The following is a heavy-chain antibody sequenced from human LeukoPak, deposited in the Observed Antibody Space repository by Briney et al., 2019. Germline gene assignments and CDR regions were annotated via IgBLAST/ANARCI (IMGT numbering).Heavy chain of an antibody. J-gene: IGHJ6*02. CDR2: IYTSGST. Sequence: ETLSLTCTVSGGSISSYYWSWIRQPAGKGLEWIGRIYTSGSTNYNPSLKSRVTMSVDTSKNQFSLKLSSVTAADTAVYYCAREDGIAGYYYYGMDVWGQGTTVTVSS. CDR1: GGSISSYY. V-gene: IGHV4-4*07. D-gene: IGHD5-24*01. CDR3: AREDGIAGYYYYGMDV.